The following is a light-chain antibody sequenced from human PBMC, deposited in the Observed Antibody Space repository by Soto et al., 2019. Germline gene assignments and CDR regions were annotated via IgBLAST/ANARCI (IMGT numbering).Light chain of an antibody. Sequence: QSALTQPASVSGSPGQSITISCSGTSSDVGAYYSVSWYQHHPGKAPKLIIYGVTNRPSGVSNRFSGSKSGNTASLTISGLQAEDEADYHRSSLTTTNFVFVSGTKVTVL. CDR2: GVT. V-gene: IGLV2-14*01. CDR3: SSLTTTNFV. J-gene: IGLJ1*01. CDR1: SSDVGAYYS.